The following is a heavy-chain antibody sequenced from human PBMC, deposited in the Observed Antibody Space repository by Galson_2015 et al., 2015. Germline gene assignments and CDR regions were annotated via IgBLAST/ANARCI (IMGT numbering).Heavy chain of an antibody. D-gene: IGHD4-17*01. CDR3: ARRSSTVSLDY. CDR2: IKQGGSTI. V-gene: IGHV3-7*01. CDR1: GFPFSTYW. J-gene: IGHJ4*02. Sequence: SLRLSCAASGFPFSTYWMNWVRQAPGKGLEWVANIKQGGSTIYYADSVKGRFTISRDNAKNSLYLQMNSLRAEDTAVYYCARRSSTVSLDYWGQGTLVTVSS.